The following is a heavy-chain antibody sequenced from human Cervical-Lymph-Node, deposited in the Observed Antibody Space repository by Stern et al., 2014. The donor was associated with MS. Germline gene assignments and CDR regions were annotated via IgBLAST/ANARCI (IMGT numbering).Heavy chain of an antibody. CDR1: GYNFNDYF. CDR2: VDPTSGAT. J-gene: IGHJ6*02. V-gene: IGHV1-2*06. CDR3: ARKNGMDV. Sequence: QAQLVQSGAEVKSPGASLKVSCKTSGYNFNDYFTHWVRQVPGQGLEWMGRVDPTSGATIYAQKFQGRVAMTRDTSITTAYMELSRLTSDDTAMYYCARKNGMDVWGQGTAVTVS.